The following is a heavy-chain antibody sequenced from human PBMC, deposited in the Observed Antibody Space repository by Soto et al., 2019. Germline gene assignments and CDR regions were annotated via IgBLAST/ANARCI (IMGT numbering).Heavy chain of an antibody. CDR2: ISSSGSGI. V-gene: IGHV3-11*01. J-gene: IGHJ3*02. CDR1: GFTFSDYY. CDR3: ARAYSDAFDI. Sequence: GGSMRLSCAASGFTFSDYYMTWIRQAPGKGLEWVSYISSSGSGIYYPDSMKGRFTISRDNAKKSLYLQMSSLRAEDTAVYYCARAYSDAFDIWGQGTMVTVSS. D-gene: IGHD2-15*01.